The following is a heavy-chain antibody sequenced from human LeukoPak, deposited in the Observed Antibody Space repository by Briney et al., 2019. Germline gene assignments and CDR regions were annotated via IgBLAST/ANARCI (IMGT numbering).Heavy chain of an antibody. J-gene: IGHJ4*02. CDR3: AKDPGNGIVVVPAATACDY. V-gene: IGHV3-53*01. Sequence: GGSLRLSCAASGFTVSSNYMSWVRQAPGKGLEWVSVIYSGGSTYYADSVKGRFTISRDNSKNTLYLQMNSLRAEDTAVYYCAKDPGNGIVVVPAATACDYWGQGTLVTVSS. CDR1: GFTVSSNY. D-gene: IGHD2-2*01. CDR2: IYSGGST.